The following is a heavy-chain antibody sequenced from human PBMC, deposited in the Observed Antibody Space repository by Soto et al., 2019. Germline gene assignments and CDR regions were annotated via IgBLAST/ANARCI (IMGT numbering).Heavy chain of an antibody. D-gene: IGHD5-18*01. CDR1: GAIFSSNA. CDR2: ILPIFGRT. J-gene: IGHJ4*02. Sequence: QVQLVQSGAEVKKPGSSVKVSCKASGAIFSSNAISWVRQAPGQGLEWMGRILPIFGRTNYAQKFQGRVTITADESTRTASMELSSLKSEDTAVYYCATGGRGYSYAPRFYFEYWGQGTLVTVSS. V-gene: IGHV1-69*01. CDR3: ATGGRGYSYAPRFYFEY.